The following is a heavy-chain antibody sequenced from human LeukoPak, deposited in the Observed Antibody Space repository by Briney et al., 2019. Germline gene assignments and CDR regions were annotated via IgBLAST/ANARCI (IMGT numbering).Heavy chain of an antibody. D-gene: IGHD2-21*01. CDR2: IYHTGSS. Sequence: SETLSLTCTVSGYSITNGYYWGWIRQPPGKGLEWIGSIYHTGSSFYNPSLKSRVTISVDRSKNQFSLKLSSVTAADTAVYYCARAGNSRYYSDYWGQGTLVTVSS. CDR3: ARAGNSRYYSDY. J-gene: IGHJ4*02. CDR1: GYSITNGYY. V-gene: IGHV4-38-2*02.